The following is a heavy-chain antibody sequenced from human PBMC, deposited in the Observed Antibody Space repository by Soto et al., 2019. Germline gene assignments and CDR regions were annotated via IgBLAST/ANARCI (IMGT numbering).Heavy chain of an antibody. CDR2: INPSGGST. Sequence: GASVKVSCKASGYTFTSYYMHWVRQAPGQGLEWMGIINPSGGSTSYAQKFQGRVPMTRDTSTSTVYMELSSLRSEDTAGYYCASRGAPVAHYDSSGYFFLLKIRGQGTLVTVSS. J-gene: IGHJ4*02. D-gene: IGHD3-22*01. CDR1: GYTFTSYY. CDR3: ASRGAPVAHYDSSGYFFLLKI. V-gene: IGHV1-46*01.